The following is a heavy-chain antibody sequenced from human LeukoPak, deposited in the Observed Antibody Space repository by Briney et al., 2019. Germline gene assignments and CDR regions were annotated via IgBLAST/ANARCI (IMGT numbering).Heavy chain of an antibody. J-gene: IGHJ4*02. V-gene: IGHV4-61*02. CDR1: GGSISSGSYY. CDR3: ASLRERSYYARGFDY. D-gene: IGHD1-26*01. Sequence: SSETLSLTCTVSGGSISSGSYYWSWIRQPAGKGLEWIGRIYTSGSTNYNPSLKSRVTISVDTSKNQFSLKLSSVTAADTAVYYCASLRERSYYARGFDYWGQGTLVTVSS. CDR2: IYTSGST.